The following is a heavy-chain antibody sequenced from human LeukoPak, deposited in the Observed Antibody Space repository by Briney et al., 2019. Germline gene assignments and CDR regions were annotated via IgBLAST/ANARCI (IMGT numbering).Heavy chain of an antibody. J-gene: IGHJ4*02. Sequence: SQTLSLTCTVSGGSISSGGYYWSWIRQPPGKGLEWIGYIYHSGSTYYNPSLKSRVTISVDRSKNQFSLKLSSVTAADTAVYYCAGWPSSSWYLSLDYWGQGTMVTVSS. CDR2: IYHSGST. CDR3: AGWPSSSWYLSLDY. D-gene: IGHD6-13*01. V-gene: IGHV4-30-2*01. CDR1: GGSISSGGYY.